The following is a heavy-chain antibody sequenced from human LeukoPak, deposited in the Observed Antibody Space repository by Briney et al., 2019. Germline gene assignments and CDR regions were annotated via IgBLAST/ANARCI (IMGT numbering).Heavy chain of an antibody. V-gene: IGHV4-31*03. D-gene: IGHD5-24*01. CDR3: ARHGSHNYFDY. CDR2: IYYSGST. J-gene: IGHJ4*02. CDR1: GGSISSGGYY. Sequence: PSETLSLTCTVSGGSISSGGYYWSWIRQHPGKGLEWIGYIYYSGSTYYNPSLKSRVTISVDTSKNQFSLKLSSVTAADTAMYYCARHGSHNYFDYWGQGTLVTVSS.